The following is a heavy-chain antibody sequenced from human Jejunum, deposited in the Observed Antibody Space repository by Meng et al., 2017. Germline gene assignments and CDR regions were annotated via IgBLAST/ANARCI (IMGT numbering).Heavy chain of an antibody. CDR3: TTMLAFREVVDF. D-gene: IGHD3-10*02. Sequence: GESLKISCAASGFTFNDAWINWVRQSPGKGLEWVGTVKAKADGGTTHYAAPVKGRFTISRDESESTLYLQMNSLKTEDTALYYCTTMLAFREVVDFWGQGTLVTVSS. CDR1: GFTFNDAW. CDR2: VKAKADGGTT. V-gene: IGHV3-15*01. J-gene: IGHJ4*02.